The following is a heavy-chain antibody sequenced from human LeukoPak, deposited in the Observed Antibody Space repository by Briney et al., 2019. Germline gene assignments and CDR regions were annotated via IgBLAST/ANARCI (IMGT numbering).Heavy chain of an antibody. Sequence: GGSLSLSCAVSGFTVNSNYMRWVRPAPGRGMEWVSGFYSDGRTYYAGCVRGGSTMPRKSPEHTVYCKIASVRAEHTAVYYCVRYVSGSGPGCLDYWGQGTLVTVSS. J-gene: IGHJ4*02. V-gene: IGHV3-53*01. CDR2: FYSDGRT. D-gene: IGHD3-10*01. CDR1: GFTVNSNY. CDR3: VRYVSGSGPGCLDY.